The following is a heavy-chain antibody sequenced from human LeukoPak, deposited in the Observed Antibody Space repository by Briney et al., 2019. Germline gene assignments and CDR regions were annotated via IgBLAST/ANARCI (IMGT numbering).Heavy chain of an antibody. V-gene: IGHV3-33*01. D-gene: IGHD5-18*01. CDR2: IWYDGSNK. CDR1: GFPLRNFC. CDR3: ARGEGSYSYALDY. Sequence: GGAVGLPRGTGGFPLRNFCMHWGRPGPRKGGGGGGVIWYDGSNKYYADSVKGRFTISRDNSKNTLYLQMNSLRAEDTAVYYCARGEGSYSYALDYWGQGTLVTVSS. J-gene: IGHJ4*02.